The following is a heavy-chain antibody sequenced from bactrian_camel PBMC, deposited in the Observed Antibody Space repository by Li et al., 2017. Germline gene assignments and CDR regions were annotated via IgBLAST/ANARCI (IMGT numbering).Heavy chain of an antibody. V-gene: IGHV3-2*01. CDR2: IVPESGTNK. CDR1: RFSFTKYY. Sequence: QVQLVESGGGLVQPGGSLRLSCTASRFSFTKYYMTWVRQVPGKGLEWVSSIVPESGTNKYYADSVKGRFAISRDNEKNTVYLQMNSLKSEDTALYYCVSLVGRPLVHQGTQVTVS. D-gene: IGHD2*01. J-gene: IGHJ4*01.